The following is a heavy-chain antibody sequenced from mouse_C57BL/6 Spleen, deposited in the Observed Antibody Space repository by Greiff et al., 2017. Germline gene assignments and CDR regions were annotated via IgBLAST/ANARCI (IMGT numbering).Heavy chain of an antibody. CDR2: FHPYNDDT. D-gene: IGHD2-5*01. Sequence: VQLQQSGAELVKPGASVKMSCKASGYTFTTYPIEWMKQNHGKSLEWIGNFHPYNDDTKYNEKFKGKATLTVEKSSSTVYLELSRLTSDDSAVYYCATDSNYGGYAMDYWGQGTSVTVSS. J-gene: IGHJ4*01. V-gene: IGHV1-47*01. CDR3: ATDSNYGGYAMDY. CDR1: GYTFTTYP.